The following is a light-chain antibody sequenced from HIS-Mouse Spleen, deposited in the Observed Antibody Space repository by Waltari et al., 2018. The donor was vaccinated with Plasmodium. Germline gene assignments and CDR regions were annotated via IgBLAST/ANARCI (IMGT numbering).Light chain of an antibody. CDR3: MIWPSNASGV. CDR1: SSNIGSNT. V-gene: IGLV1-44*01. J-gene: IGLJ3*02. CDR2: SNN. Sequence: QSVLTQPPSASGPPGQRVTISCSGSSSNIGSNTVTWYQPLPGTAPKLLIYSNNQRPSGVPDRFSGSKSGTSASLAISGLQSEDEADYYCMIWPSNASGVFGGGTKLTVL.